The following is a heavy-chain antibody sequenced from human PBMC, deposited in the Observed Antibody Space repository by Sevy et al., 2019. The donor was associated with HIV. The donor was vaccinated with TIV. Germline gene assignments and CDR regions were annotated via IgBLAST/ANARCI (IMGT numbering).Heavy chain of an antibody. CDR2: ISSSSIYI. V-gene: IGHV3-21*01. D-gene: IGHD2-15*01. J-gene: IGHJ4*02. CDR3: ARDPGFYCSGGSCYPRYYFDY. Sequence: GGSLRLSCTASGFTFSSYDMNWVRQAPGKGLEWVSSISSSSIYIYYADSVKGRLTISRDNAKNSLYLQMNSLRAEDTAVYYCARDPGFYCSGGSCYPRYYFDYWGQGTLVTVSS. CDR1: GFTFSSYD.